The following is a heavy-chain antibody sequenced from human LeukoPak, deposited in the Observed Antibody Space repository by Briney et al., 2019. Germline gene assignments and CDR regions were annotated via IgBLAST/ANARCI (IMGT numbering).Heavy chain of an antibody. CDR3: ARGSGVGPCLFCSGFDI. Sequence: GTLSLTCAVSGGSISSSNWWNWVRQAPGKGLEWVSSISSSSSYIYFADSVKGRFTISRDNAKKLLFLQMNSLRAEDTAVYYCARGSGVGPCLFCSGFDIWGQGTMVTVSS. J-gene: IGHJ3*02. D-gene: IGHD1-26*01. V-gene: IGHV3-21*01. CDR2: ISSSSSYI. CDR1: GGSISSSN.